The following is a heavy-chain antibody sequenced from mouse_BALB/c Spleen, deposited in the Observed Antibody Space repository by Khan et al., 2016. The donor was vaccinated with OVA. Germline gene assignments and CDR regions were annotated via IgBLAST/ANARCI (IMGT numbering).Heavy chain of an antibody. CDR3: TRRPGYFDV. CDR1: GFAFSSYD. CDR2: ISSGGDST. V-gene: IGHV5-12-1*01. J-gene: IGHJ1*01. Sequence: EVELVESGGGLVKPGGSLKLSCTASGFAFSSYDMSWVRQTPEKRLEWVAYISSGGDSTYSSDTVKGRFTFSRDNANNTLYLQLNSLKSEDTAIYYCTRRPGYFDVWGAGTTVTVSS.